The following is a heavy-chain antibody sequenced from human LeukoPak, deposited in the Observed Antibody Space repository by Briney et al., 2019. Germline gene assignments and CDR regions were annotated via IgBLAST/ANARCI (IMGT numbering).Heavy chain of an antibody. D-gene: IGHD3-22*01. J-gene: IGHJ4*02. CDR3: AREGYYYDSSGYSFDY. V-gene: IGHV1-46*01. CDR2: INPSGGST. CDR1: GYTFTSYY. Sequence: VASVKVSCKASGYTFTSYYMHWVRQAPGQGLEWMGIINPSGGSTSYAQKFQGRVTMTRDTSTSTVYMELSSLRSEDTAVYYCAREGYYYDSSGYSFDYWGQGTLVTVSS.